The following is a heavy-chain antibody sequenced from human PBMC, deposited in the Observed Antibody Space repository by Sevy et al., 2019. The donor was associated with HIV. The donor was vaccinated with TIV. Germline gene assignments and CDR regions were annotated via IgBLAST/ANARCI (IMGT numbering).Heavy chain of an antibody. CDR3: AKRGYSGYDTEAHYYYMDV. CDR2: ISGSGGST. V-gene: IGHV3-23*01. J-gene: IGHJ6*03. D-gene: IGHD5-12*01. Sequence: GGSLRLSCAASGFTFSSYAMSWVRQAPGKGLEWVSAISGSGGSTYYADSVKGRFTISRDNAKNTLYLQMNSLRAEDTAVYYCAKRGYSGYDTEAHYYYMDVWGKGTTVTVSS. CDR1: GFTFSSYA.